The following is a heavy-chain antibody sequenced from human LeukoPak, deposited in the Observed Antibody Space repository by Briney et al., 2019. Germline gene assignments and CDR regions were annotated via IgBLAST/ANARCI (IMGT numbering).Heavy chain of an antibody. V-gene: IGHV4-59*12. J-gene: IGHJ1*01. D-gene: IGHD3-16*01. Sequence: PSETLSLTCTVSGGSISSYYWSWIRQPPGKGLEWIGYIYYSGSTNYNPSLKSRVTISVDTSKNQFSLKLSSVTAADTALYYCAIIDRYFTLYWGQGTLVTVSS. CDR3: AIIDRYFTLY. CDR2: IYYSGST. CDR1: GGSISSYY.